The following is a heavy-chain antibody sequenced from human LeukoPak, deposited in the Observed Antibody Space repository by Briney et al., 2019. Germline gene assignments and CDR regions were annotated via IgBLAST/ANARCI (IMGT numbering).Heavy chain of an antibody. V-gene: IGHV3-7*01. Sequence: GGSLRLSCAASGFTFSNYWMAWVRQAPGKGPEKVANIKHDESEKYYVDSVKGRFTISRDNAKNSLYLQLNSLRVDDTAVYYCARDLEGSLDYWGQGILVTVSS. J-gene: IGHJ4*02. CDR2: IKHDESEK. CDR3: ARDLEGSLDY. CDR1: GFTFSNYW. D-gene: IGHD3-10*01.